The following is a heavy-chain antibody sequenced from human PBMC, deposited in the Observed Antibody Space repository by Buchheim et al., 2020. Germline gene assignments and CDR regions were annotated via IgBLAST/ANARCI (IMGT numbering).Heavy chain of an antibody. D-gene: IGHD2-2*01. J-gene: IGHJ6*02. CDR1: GGSISSGGYY. Sequence: QVQLQESGPGLVKPSQTLSLTCTVSGGSISSGGYYWSWIRQHPGKGLEWIGYIYYSGSTYYNPSLKSRVTISVDTSKNQLSLKLSSVTAADTAVYYCARAVGCSSTSCYTRYYYGMDVWGQGTT. CDR2: IYYSGST. CDR3: ARAVGCSSTSCYTRYYYGMDV. V-gene: IGHV4-31*03.